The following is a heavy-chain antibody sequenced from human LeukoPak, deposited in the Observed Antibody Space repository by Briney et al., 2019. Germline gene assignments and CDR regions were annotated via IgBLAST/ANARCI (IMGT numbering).Heavy chain of an antibody. Sequence: SETLSLTCAVYGGSFSGYYWSWIRQPPGKGLEWIGEINHSGSTNYNPSLKSRVTISVDTSKNQFSLKLSSVTAADTAVYYGARGAVAGTDIGDYWGQGTLVTVSS. J-gene: IGHJ4*02. CDR1: GGSFSGYY. D-gene: IGHD6-19*01. V-gene: IGHV4-34*01. CDR3: ARGAVAGTDIGDY. CDR2: INHSGST.